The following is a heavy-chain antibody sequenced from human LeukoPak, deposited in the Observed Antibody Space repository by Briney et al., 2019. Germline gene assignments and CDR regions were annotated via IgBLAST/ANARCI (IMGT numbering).Heavy chain of an antibody. CDR2: INQGGSEK. D-gene: IGHD3-10*01. CDR3: AREMAAPGRYYYYGMDV. V-gene: IGHV3-7*03. J-gene: IGHJ6*02. Sequence: PGGSLRLSCAASGFSFNNYWMNWVRQAPGKGLEWVANINQGGSEKYYVNSVKGRFTISRDNAKNSLYLQMNSLRAEDTAVYYCAREMAAPGRYYYYGMDVWGQGTTVTVSS. CDR1: GFSFNNYW.